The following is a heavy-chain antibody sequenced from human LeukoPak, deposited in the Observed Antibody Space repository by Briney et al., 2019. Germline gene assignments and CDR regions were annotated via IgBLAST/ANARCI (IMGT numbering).Heavy chain of an antibody. D-gene: IGHD6-13*01. J-gene: IGHJ4*02. Sequence: SETLSLTCAVSSGSIDSSSYYWGWIRQPPGEGLEWIGSIYYSGSTYYNPSLKSRVTISVDTSKNQFSLKLSSVTAADTAVYYCARYSPAAAAGINYWGQGTLVTVSS. CDR2: IYYSGST. V-gene: IGHV4-39*01. CDR1: SGSIDSSSYY. CDR3: ARYSPAAAAGINY.